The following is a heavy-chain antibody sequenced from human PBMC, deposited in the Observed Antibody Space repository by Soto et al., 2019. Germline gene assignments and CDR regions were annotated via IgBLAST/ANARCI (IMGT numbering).Heavy chain of an antibody. CDR1: GYIFVNYG. J-gene: IGHJ6*02. D-gene: IGHD3-16*01. CDR2: ISPYTGNT. V-gene: IGHV1-18*01. CDR3: VMVDNYVTPTPQDV. Sequence: QVQLVQSGDEVKKPGASVKVSCKASGYIFVNYGIAWVRQAPGQGLEWMGWISPYTGNTHSATKVQGRLTMTTDTSTSTAYVGRGSLTSDDTAVYYCVMVDNYVTPTPQDVWGQGTTVTVSS.